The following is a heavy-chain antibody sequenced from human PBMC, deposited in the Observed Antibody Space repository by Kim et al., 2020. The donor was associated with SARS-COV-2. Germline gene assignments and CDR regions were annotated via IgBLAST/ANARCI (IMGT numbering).Heavy chain of an antibody. CDR2: ISSSGSTK. J-gene: IGHJ4*02. Sequence: GGSLRRSCAASGFTFSDDYMSWIRQAPGKGLEWVSYISSSGSTKYYAGSVKGRFTISRDNAKKSLYLQMNSLRAEDTAVYYCARSGTYLPVGDYWGQGTLVTVSS. CDR1: GFTFSDDY. CDR3: ARSGTYLPVGDY. D-gene: IGHD3-10*01. V-gene: IGHV3-11*01.